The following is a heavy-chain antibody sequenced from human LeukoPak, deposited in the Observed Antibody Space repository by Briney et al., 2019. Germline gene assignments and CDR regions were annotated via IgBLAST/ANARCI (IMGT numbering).Heavy chain of an antibody. V-gene: IGHV1-69*04. Sequence: SVKVSCKASGGTFSIYAISWVRQAPGQGLEWMGRIIPILGIANYAQKFQGRVTITADKSTSTAYMELSSLRSEDTAVYYCARGHGRAVAGYYFDYWGQGTLVTVSS. CDR3: ARGHGRAVAGYYFDY. CDR1: GGTFSIYA. CDR2: IIPILGIA. J-gene: IGHJ4*02. D-gene: IGHD6-19*01.